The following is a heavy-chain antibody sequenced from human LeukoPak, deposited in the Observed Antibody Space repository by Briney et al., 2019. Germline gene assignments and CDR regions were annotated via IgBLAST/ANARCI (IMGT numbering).Heavy chain of an antibody. CDR3: ARVLEAVAGISPGY. CDR2: INAGSGNT. CDR1: GYTFTSYA. V-gene: IGHV1-3*01. Sequence: GASVKVSCKASGYTFTSYAMHWVRQAPGQRLEWMGWINAGSGNTKYSQKFQGRVTITRDTSASTAYMELSSLRSEDTAVYYCARVLEAVAGISPGYWGQGTLVTVSS. J-gene: IGHJ4*02. D-gene: IGHD6-19*01.